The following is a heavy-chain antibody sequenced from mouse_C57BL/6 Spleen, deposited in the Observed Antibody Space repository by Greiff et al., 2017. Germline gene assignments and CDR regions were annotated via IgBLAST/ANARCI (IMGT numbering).Heavy chain of an antibody. CDR1: GYSFTDYN. CDR3: ARDYYGSSLWYFDV. V-gene: IGHV1-39*01. J-gene: IGHJ1*03. CDR2: INPNYGTT. Sequence: EVKLVESGPELVKPGASVKISCKASGYSFTDYNMNWVKQSNGKSLEWIGVINPNYGTTSYNQKFKGKATLTVDQSSSTAYMQLNSLTSEDSAVYYCARDYYGSSLWYFDVWGTGTTVTVSS. D-gene: IGHD1-1*01.